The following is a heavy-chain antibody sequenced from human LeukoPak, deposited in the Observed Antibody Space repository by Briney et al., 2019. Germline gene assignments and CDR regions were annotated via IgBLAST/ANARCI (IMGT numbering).Heavy chain of an antibody. D-gene: IGHD6-6*01. CDR3: ARDLAAARLDF. CDR2: IWFDGSQE. V-gene: IGHV3-33*01. CDR1: GYTFTNHG. J-gene: IGHJ4*02. Sequence: GGSLRLSCAASGYTFTNHGMHWVRQAPGKGLEWVANIWFDGSQEYYADTVKGRFTISRDISKSTLYLQMNSLRTEDTAVYYCARDLAAARLDFRGQGTLVTVSS.